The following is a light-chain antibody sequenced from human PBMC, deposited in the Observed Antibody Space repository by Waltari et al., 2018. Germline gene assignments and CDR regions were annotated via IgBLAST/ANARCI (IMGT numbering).Light chain of an antibody. CDR2: EVT. V-gene: IGLV2-23*02. Sequence: QSALTQPASVSGSPGQSLTISCPGTRSDIGTYNYVSWYQQLPGKAPKMMIYEVTKRTAGVAYRRSGSKSGNTASLTISGLRAEDEADYYCSSHANTYNFAHVVFGGGTKLTVL. CDR3: SSHANTYNFAHVV. J-gene: IGLJ2*01. CDR1: RSDIGTYNY.